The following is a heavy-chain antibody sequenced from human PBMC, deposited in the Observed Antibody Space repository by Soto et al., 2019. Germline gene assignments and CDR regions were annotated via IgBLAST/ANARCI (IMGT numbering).Heavy chain of an antibody. D-gene: IGHD3-10*01. Sequence: QVQLQESGPGLVQPSETLSLTCTVSGGSISSYYWSWIRQPPGKGLEWIGYIYYSGSTNYNPSLKSRVTISVDTSKCQFYLKLSSVTAADTAVYYCARVWGGAFDIWGQGTMVTVSS. CDR2: IYYSGST. CDR1: GGSISSYY. CDR3: ARVWGGAFDI. V-gene: IGHV4-59*01. J-gene: IGHJ3*02.